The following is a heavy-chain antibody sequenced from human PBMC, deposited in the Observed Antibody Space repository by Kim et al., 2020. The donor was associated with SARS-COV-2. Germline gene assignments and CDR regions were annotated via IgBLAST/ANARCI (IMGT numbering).Heavy chain of an antibody. CDR3: AKASNIMIVVVIHY. J-gene: IGHJ4*02. Sequence: ADSGNVRFTISRDNAKNTLYLQMNSMRAEDTAVYYCAKASNIMIVVVIHYWGQGTLVTVSS. D-gene: IGHD3-22*01. V-gene: IGHV3-23*01.